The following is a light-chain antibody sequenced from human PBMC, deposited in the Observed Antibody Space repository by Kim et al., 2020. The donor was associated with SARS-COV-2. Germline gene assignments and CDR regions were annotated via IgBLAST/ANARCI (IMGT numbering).Light chain of an antibody. CDR3: QQYDNWPYT. CDR2: GAS. CDR1: QTVSSN. V-gene: IGKV3-15*01. J-gene: IGKJ2*01. Sequence: EIVMTQSPATLSVSPGEKATVSCRASQTVSSNLAWYQHKPGQAPRLLIYGASTRATGIPARFSGSGSGTEFTLTISSLQSEDFAVYYCQQYDNWPYTFGQGTKLEI.